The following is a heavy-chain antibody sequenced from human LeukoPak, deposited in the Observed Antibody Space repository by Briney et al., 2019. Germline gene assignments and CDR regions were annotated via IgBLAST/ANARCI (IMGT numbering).Heavy chain of an antibody. V-gene: IGHV1-69*04. CDR2: IIPILGIA. D-gene: IGHD5-24*01. J-gene: IGHJ4*02. CDR1: GGTFSSYA. Sequence: SVKVSCKASGGTFSSYAISWVRQAPGQGLERMGRIIPILGIANYAQNFQGRVTITADKSTSTAYMELSSLRSEDTAVYYCARDVGDGYNYLSYWGQGTLVTVSS. CDR3: ARDVGDGYNYLSY.